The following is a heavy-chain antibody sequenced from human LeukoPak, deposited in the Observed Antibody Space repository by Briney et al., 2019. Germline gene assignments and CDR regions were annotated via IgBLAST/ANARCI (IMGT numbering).Heavy chain of an antibody. CDR1: GFTFSSYA. D-gene: IGHD4-17*01. CDR2: ISGSGGST. V-gene: IGHV3-23*01. Sequence: GGSLRLSCAASGFTFSSYAMSWVRQAPGKGLEWVSAISGSGGSTYYADSVKGRFTISRDNSKNTLYLQMNSLRAEDTAVYYCARATPQTVTTYNWFDPWGQGTLVTVSS. CDR3: ARATPQTVTTYNWFDP. J-gene: IGHJ5*02.